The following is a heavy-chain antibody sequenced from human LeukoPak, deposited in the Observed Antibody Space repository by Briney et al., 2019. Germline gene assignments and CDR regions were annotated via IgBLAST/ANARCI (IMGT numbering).Heavy chain of an antibody. CDR1: GVTFSSSR. CDR3: ARMEVA. V-gene: IGHV3-74*01. Sequence: GGSLRLPCAASGVTFSSSRIHWVRQVPGKGLVWVSRNSSDGITTNYADSVKGRFTISRDNAKNTVYLQMNSLRAEDTAVYYCARMEVAWGQGTIVTVSS. J-gene: IGHJ3*01. D-gene: IGHD3-3*01. CDR2: NSSDGITT.